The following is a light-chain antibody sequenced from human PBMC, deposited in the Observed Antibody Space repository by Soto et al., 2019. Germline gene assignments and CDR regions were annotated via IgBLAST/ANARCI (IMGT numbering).Light chain of an antibody. CDR2: GAS. J-gene: IGKJ1*01. V-gene: IGKV3-20*01. CDR1: QSVSSST. Sequence: ELVLTQSPGTLSLSPGEGATLSCRASQSVSSSTLAWYQQKPGQAPRLLIYGASSRATGIADRFSGSGSGTDFTLTISRLEPEDFAVYYCHQYGRTAPWTFGQGTKVDIK. CDR3: HQYGRTAPWT.